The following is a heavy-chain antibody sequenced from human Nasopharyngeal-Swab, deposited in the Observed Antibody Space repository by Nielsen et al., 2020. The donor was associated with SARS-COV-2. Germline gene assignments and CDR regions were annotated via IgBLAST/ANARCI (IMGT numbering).Heavy chain of an antibody. CDR1: GFTFSSYA. J-gene: IGHJ6*02. CDR3: ARGGSDILTGYPLVYYYYYGMDV. D-gene: IGHD3-9*01. Sequence: GGSLRLSCAASGFTFSSYAMHWVRQAPGKGLEWVAVISYDGSNKYYADSVKGRFTISRDNSKNTLYLQMNSLRAEDTAVYYCARGGSDILTGYPLVYYYYYGMDVWGQGTTVTVSS. CDR2: ISYDGSNK. V-gene: IGHV3-30*04.